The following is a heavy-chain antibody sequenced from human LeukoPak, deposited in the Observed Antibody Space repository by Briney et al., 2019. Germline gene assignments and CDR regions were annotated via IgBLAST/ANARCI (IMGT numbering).Heavy chain of an antibody. Sequence: GGSLRLSCAASRFTFSSYAMSWVRQAPGKGLEWVSAISGSGGSTYYADSVKGRFTISRDNSKNTLYLQMNSLRAEDTAVYYCAKDPYGSGMYNWFDPWGQGTLVTVSS. CDR1: RFTFSSYA. J-gene: IGHJ5*02. V-gene: IGHV3-23*01. D-gene: IGHD3-10*01. CDR3: AKDPYGSGMYNWFDP. CDR2: ISGSGGST.